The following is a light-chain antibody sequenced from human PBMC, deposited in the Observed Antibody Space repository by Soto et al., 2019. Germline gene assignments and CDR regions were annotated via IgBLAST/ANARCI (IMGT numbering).Light chain of an antibody. Sequence: IQMTQSPLFLSASIGDRVTITCQASQDITNYLNWYQQKPGKAPKLLIYDASMLERGVPSRFRGGGCGTDFTFAISSLQPEDIAAFWCQQYDSVPYSCGQGTKLEIK. J-gene: IGKJ2*03. CDR2: DAS. CDR1: QDITNY. V-gene: IGKV1-33*01. CDR3: QQYDSVPYS.